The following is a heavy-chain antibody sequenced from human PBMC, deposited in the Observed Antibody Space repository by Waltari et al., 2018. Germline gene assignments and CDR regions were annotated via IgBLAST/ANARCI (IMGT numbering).Heavy chain of an antibody. J-gene: IGHJ4*02. Sequence: EVQLLESGGDLVQPGGSLRLSCAASGFNFRSFPMAWVRQAPGKGLEWVAGISSSGVKTFYTDAVKGRFTISRENSKNTLYLQMHSLRAEDTAKYYCAKLTTYSSSSAPFDYWGLGDLVTVSS. CDR2: ISSSGVKT. CDR1: GFNFRSFP. D-gene: IGHD6-6*01. CDR3: AKLTTYSSSSAPFDY. V-gene: IGHV3-23*01.